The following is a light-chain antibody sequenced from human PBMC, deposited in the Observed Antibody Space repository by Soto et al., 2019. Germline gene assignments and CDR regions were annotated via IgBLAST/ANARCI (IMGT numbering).Light chain of an antibody. Sequence: DLQMTQSPSTLSASVGDRVTITCRASQSISSWLAWYQQKPGKAPKLLIYDASSLESGVPSRFSGSGSGTEFTLTISSLQPDDFATYYCQQYNSYSHTFGPGTKVDIK. CDR3: QQYNSYSHT. V-gene: IGKV1-5*01. CDR2: DAS. CDR1: QSISSW. J-gene: IGKJ3*01.